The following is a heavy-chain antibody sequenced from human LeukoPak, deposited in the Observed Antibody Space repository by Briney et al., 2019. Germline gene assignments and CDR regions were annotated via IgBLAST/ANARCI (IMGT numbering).Heavy chain of an antibody. CDR2: ISGSGGST. Sequence: GGSLRLSCAASGFTFSSYAMSWVRQAPGKGLEWVSAISGSGGSTYYADSVKGRFTISRDNSKNTLYLQMNSLRAEDTAVYYCAKAHNVLRFLEWLSTGDSFDYWGQGTLVTVSS. V-gene: IGHV3-23*01. CDR3: AKAHNVLRFLEWLSTGDSFDY. D-gene: IGHD3-3*01. J-gene: IGHJ4*02. CDR1: GFTFSSYA.